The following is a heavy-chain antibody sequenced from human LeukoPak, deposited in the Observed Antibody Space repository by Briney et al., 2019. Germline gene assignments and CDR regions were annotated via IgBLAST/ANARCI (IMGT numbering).Heavy chain of an antibody. CDR1: GYTFTYYW. CDR3: ARRTDGLYLICDY. Sequence: GESLKIHFQGTGYTFTYYWMDWVREMPGKGLEWMGIIYPGDSVTRYSPSFQGQVTISADKSISTAYLQWSSLKASDTAMYYCARRTDGLYLICDYWGQGTLVTVSS. J-gene: IGHJ4*02. V-gene: IGHV5-51*01. CDR2: IYPGDSVT. D-gene: IGHD5-24*01.